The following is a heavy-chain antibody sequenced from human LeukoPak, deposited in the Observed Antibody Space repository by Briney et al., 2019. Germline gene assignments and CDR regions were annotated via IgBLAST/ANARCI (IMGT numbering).Heavy chain of an antibody. CDR3: ARLVQLERKKYNWFDP. CDR1: GGSISSYY. J-gene: IGHJ5*02. V-gene: IGHV4-59*01. D-gene: IGHD1-1*01. CDR2: IYYSGST. Sequence: SSETLSLTCTVPGGSISSYYWSWIRQPPGKGLEWIGYIYYSGSTNYNPSLKSRVTISVDTSKNQFSLKLSSVTAADTAVYYCARLVQLERKKYNWFDPWGQGTLVTVSS.